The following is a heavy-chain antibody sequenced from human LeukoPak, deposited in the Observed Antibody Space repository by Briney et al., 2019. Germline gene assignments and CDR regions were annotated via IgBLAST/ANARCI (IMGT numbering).Heavy chain of an antibody. CDR3: ARDRTSIAAAGTDTYYYYGMDV. CDR2: INPNSGGT. V-gene: IGHV1-2*02. Sequence: ASVKVSCKASGYTFTGYYMHWVRQAPGQGLAWLGWINPNSGGTNYAQKFQGRVTMTRDTSISTAYMELSRLRSDDTAVYYCARDRTSIAAAGTDTYYYYGMDVWGQGTTVTVSS. D-gene: IGHD6-13*01. CDR1: GYTFTGYY. J-gene: IGHJ6*02.